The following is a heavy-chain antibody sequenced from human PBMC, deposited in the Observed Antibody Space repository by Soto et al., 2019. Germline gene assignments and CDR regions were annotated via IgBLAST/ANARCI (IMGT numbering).Heavy chain of an antibody. CDR1: GYIFKNYG. CDR3: ARDIDYDIDY. J-gene: IGHJ4*02. CDR2: IYPKEDRA. D-gene: IGHD4-17*01. V-gene: IGHV1-18*01. Sequence: QVQLVQSGAEVQKPGASVKVSCKTSGYIFKNYGISWVRQAPGQGPEWLGWIYPKEDRANIAQNFQGRVTLTTDTPTSTAYIELRSLRFDDSAVYFCARDIDYDIDYWGQGTLVTVSS.